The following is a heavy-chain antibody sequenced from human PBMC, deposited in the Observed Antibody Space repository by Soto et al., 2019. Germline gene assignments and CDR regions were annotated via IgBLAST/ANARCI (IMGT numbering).Heavy chain of an antibody. CDR2: IIPIFGTA. CDR3: AVSRTTAAVYFDY. CDR1: GGTFSSYA. D-gene: IGHD4-17*01. Sequence: SVKVSCKASGGTFSSYAISWVRQAPGQGLEWMGGIIPIFGTANYAQKFQGRVTITADESTSTAYMELSSLRSEDTAVYYCAVSRTTAAVYFDYWGQGTLVTVSS. J-gene: IGHJ4*02. V-gene: IGHV1-69*13.